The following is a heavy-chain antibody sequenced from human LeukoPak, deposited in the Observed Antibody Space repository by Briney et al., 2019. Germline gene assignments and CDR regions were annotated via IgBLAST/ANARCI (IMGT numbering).Heavy chain of an antibody. Sequence: GGYLRLSCAASGFTFSSYAMIWVRQAPGKGLEWVLTISESGSSTYYADSVKGRFTISRDNTKSTLYLQMNSLRAEDKAVYYCAKSGRSDWYLDYWGQGTLVTVSS. CDR1: GFTFSSYA. CDR2: ISESGSST. CDR3: AKSGRSDWYLDY. D-gene: IGHD2-21*02. J-gene: IGHJ4*02. V-gene: IGHV3-23*01.